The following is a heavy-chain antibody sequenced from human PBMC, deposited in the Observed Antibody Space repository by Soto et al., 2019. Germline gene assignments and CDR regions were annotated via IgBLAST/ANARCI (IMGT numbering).Heavy chain of an antibody. J-gene: IGHJ4*02. CDR1: GYTFTTYA. D-gene: IGHD1-26*01. CDR3: ARNAVGTYHFDY. V-gene: IGHV1-3*04. CDR2: INTGNGNT. Sequence: ASVKVSCKASGYTFTTYAMHWVRQAPGQRLERMGWINTGNGNTKYSQKFQGRVTITRDTSASTAYMELSSLISEDTAVYYCARNAVGTYHFDYWGQGTLVTVSS.